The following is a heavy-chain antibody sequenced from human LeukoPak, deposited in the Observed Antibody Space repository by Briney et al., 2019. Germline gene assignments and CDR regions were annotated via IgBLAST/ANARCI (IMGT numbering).Heavy chain of an antibody. D-gene: IGHD6-6*01. Sequence: PSETLSLTCAVYGGSFSGYYWSWIRQPPGKGLEWIGEINHSGSTNYNPSLKSRVTISVDTSKNQFSLKLSSVTAADTAVYYCARGPSSILFFFDYWGQGTLVTVSS. V-gene: IGHV4-34*01. CDR3: ARGPSSILFFFDY. CDR1: GGSFSGYY. CDR2: INHSGST. J-gene: IGHJ4*02.